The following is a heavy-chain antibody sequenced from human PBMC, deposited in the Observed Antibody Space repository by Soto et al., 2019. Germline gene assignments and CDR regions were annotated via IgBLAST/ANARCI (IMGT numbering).Heavy chain of an antibody. J-gene: IGHJ6*02. V-gene: IGHV1-69*06. D-gene: IGHD6-6*01. CDR2: IIPIFGTA. Sequence: QVQLVQSGAEVKKPGSSVKVSCKASGGTFSSYAISWVRQAPGQGLEWMGGIIPIFGTANYAQKFQGRVTITADKSTSTAYMELSSLRSEDTAVYYCARVLEGIAARPHGMDVWGQGTTVTVSS. CDR1: GGTFSSYA. CDR3: ARVLEGIAARPHGMDV.